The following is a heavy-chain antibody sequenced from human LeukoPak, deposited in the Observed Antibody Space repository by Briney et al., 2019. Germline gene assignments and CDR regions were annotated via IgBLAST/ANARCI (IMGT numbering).Heavy chain of an antibody. CDR3: ARDGSGYHYYYMDV. V-gene: IGHV3-66*02. Sequence: PGGSLRLSCAASGFTVSSNYMSWVRQAPGKGLEGVSVIYSGGSTYYADSVKGRFTISRDNSKNTLYLQMNSLRAEDTAVYYCARDGSGYHYYYMDVWGKGTTVTVSS. D-gene: IGHD3-9*01. CDR1: GFTVSSNY. CDR2: IYSGGST. J-gene: IGHJ6*03.